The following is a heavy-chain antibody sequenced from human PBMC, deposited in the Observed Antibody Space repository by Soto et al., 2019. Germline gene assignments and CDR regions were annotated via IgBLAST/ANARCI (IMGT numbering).Heavy chain of an antibody. J-gene: IGHJ6*02. D-gene: IGHD3-3*02. CDR2: ISYDGSNK. CDR3: ANSHSYYYGMDV. V-gene: IGHV3-30*18. Sequence: QVQLVESGGGVVQPGRSLRLSCAASGFTFSSYGMHWVRQAPGKGLEWVAVISYDGSNKYYADSVKGRFTISRDNSKNTLYLQMNSLRAEDTAVYYCANSHSYYYGMDVWGQGTTVTVSS. CDR1: GFTFSSYG.